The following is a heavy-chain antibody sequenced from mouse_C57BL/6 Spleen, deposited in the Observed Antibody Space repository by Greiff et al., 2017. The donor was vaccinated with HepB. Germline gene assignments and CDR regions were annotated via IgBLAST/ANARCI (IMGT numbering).Heavy chain of an antibody. D-gene: IGHD2-1*01. CDR1: GYTFTSYW. CDR3: ARGGGNYHFDY. Sequence: QVQLQQSGAELVKPGASVKLSCKASGYTFTSYWMQWVKQRPGQGLEWIGEIDPSDSYTNYNQKFKGKATLTVDTSSSTAYMQLSSLTSEDSAVYYCARGGGNYHFDYWGQGTTLTVSS. J-gene: IGHJ2*01. CDR2: IDPSDSYT. V-gene: IGHV1-50*01.